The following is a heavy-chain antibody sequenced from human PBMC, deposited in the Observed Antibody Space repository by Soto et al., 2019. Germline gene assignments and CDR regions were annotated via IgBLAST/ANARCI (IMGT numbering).Heavy chain of an antibody. CDR2: IYSGGST. D-gene: IGHD5-18*01. V-gene: IGHV3-66*01. CDR3: ARSTAMITDY. J-gene: IGHJ4*02. Sequence: GGSLRLSCAASGFTVSSNYMSWVRQAPWKGLEWVSVIYSGGSTYYADSVKGRFTISRDNSKNTLYLQMNSLRAEDTAVYYCARSTAMITDYWGQGTLVTVSS. CDR1: GFTVSSNY.